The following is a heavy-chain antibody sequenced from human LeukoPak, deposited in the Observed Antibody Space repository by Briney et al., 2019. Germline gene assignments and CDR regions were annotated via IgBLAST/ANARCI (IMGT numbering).Heavy chain of an antibody. V-gene: IGHV1-18*01. Sequence: ASVKVSCKASGYTFTSYGISWVRQAPGQGLEWMGWISAYNGNTSYAQKLQGRVTMTTDTFTSTAYMELRSLRSDDTAVYYCARVPTYYDFWSGYIYYFDYWGQGTLVTVSS. CDR3: ARVPTYYDFWSGYIYYFDY. J-gene: IGHJ4*02. CDR2: ISAYNGNT. CDR1: GYTFTSYG. D-gene: IGHD3-3*01.